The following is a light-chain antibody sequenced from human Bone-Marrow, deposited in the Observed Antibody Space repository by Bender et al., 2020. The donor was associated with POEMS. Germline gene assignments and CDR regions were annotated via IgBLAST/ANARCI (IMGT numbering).Light chain of an antibody. Sequence: SYELTQPPSVSVSPGQTASIICSGDELGDKYACWYQQKPGQSPVLVIYQDRKRPSGIPERFSGSNSGNTATLAISGTQAMDEADYYCQAWDSSTVVFGGGTKLTVL. V-gene: IGLV3-1*01. CDR3: QAWDSSTVV. CDR1: ELGDKY. J-gene: IGLJ2*01. CDR2: QDR.